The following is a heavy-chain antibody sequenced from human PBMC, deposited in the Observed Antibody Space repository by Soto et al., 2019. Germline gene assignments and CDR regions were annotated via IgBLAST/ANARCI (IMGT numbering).Heavy chain of an antibody. CDR2: IIPIFGTA. CDR3: AREGVTYYYDSSGFDY. CDR1: GGTFSSYA. D-gene: IGHD3-22*01. V-gene: IGHV1-69*13. Sequence: VASVKVSCKASGGTFSSYAISWVRQAPGQGLEWTGGIIPIFGTANYAQKFQGRVTITADESTSTAYMELSSLRSEDTAVYYCAREGVTYYYDSSGFDYWGQGTLVTVSS. J-gene: IGHJ4*02.